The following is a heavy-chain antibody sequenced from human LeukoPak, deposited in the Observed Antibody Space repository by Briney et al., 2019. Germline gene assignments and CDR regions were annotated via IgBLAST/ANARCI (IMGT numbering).Heavy chain of an antibody. CDR3: ARDNAHRRLEAAGLGY. J-gene: IGHJ4*02. D-gene: IGHD6-13*01. V-gene: IGHV3-74*01. CDR1: GFTFSRYW. Sequence: GGSLRLSCAASGFTFSRYWMHWVRQAPGKGLVWVSRINSDGSSTSYADSVKGRFTISRDNAKNTLYLQMNSLRAEDTAVYYCARDNAHRRLEAAGLGYWGQGTLVTVSS. CDR2: INSDGSST.